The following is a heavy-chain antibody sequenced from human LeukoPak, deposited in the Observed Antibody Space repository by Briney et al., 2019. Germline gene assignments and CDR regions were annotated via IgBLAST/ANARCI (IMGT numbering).Heavy chain of an antibody. CDR1: GGSFSGYY. Sequence: SETLSLTCAVYGGSFSGYYWSWIRQPPGKGLEWIGEINHSGSTNYNPSLKSRVTISVDTSKNQFPLKLSSVTAADTAVYYCARDSITMIDYWGQGTLVTVSS. D-gene: IGHD3-22*01. J-gene: IGHJ4*02. CDR3: ARDSITMIDY. V-gene: IGHV4-34*01. CDR2: INHSGST.